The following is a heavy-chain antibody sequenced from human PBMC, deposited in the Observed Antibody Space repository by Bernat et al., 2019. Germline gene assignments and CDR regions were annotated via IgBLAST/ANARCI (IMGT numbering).Heavy chain of an antibody. D-gene: IGHD2-15*01. V-gene: IGHV3-15*01. Sequence: EVQLVESGGGLVKPGGSLRLSCAASGFTFSNAWMSWVHQAPGKGLEWVGRIKSKTDGGTTDYAAPVKGRFTISRDDSKNTLYLQMNSLKTEDTAVYYCTTGVRVVAATRDAFDIWGQGTMVTVSS. CDR1: GFTFSNAW. J-gene: IGHJ3*02. CDR2: IKSKTDGGTT. CDR3: TTGVRVVAATRDAFDI.